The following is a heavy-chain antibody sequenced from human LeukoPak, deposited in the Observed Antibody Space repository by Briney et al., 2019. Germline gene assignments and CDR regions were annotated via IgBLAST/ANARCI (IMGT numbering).Heavy chain of an antibody. D-gene: IGHD1-26*01. CDR2: ISSSGSTI. V-gene: IGHV3-48*03. CDR3: AREGGEWELLRTFDY. Sequence: GGSVRLSCAASGFTFSSYEMNWVRQAPGKGLEWVSYISSSGSTIYYADSVKGRFTISRDNAKNSLYLQMNSLRAEDTAVYYCAREGGEWELLRTFDYWGQGTLVTVSS. CDR1: GFTFSSYE. J-gene: IGHJ4*02.